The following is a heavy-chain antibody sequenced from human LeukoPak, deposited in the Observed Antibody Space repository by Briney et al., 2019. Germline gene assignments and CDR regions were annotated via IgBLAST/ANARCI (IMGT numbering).Heavy chain of an antibody. CDR3: ARVVGGAVAGKGAYYYYGMDV. J-gene: IGHJ6*02. V-gene: IGHV4-59*01. CDR1: GGSISSYY. Sequence: SETLSLTCTVSGGSISSYYWSWIRQPPGKGLEWIGYIYYSGSTNYNPSLKSRVTISVDTSKNQFSLELSSVTAADTAVYYCARVVGGAVAGKGAYYYYGMDVWGQGTTVTVSS. CDR2: IYYSGST. D-gene: IGHD6-19*01.